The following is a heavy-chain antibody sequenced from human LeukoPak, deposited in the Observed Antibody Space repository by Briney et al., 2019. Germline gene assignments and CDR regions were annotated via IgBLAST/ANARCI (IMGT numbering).Heavy chain of an antibody. D-gene: IGHD3-22*01. J-gene: IGHJ4*02. Sequence: ASVKVSCKASGYTFTSYGISWVRQAPGQGLEWMGWISAYNGNTNYAQKLQGGVTMTTDTSTSTAYMELRSLRSDDTAVYYCARDLAYYYDSSGYYYVFAPPDYWGQGTLVTVSS. CDR3: ARDLAYYYDSSGYYYVFAPPDY. CDR2: ISAYNGNT. CDR1: GYTFTSYG. V-gene: IGHV1-18*01.